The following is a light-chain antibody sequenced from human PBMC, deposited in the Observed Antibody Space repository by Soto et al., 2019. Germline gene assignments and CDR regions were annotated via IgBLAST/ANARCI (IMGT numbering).Light chain of an antibody. CDR3: QQYDNLPYT. J-gene: IGKJ1*01. Sequence: PMTHSASALPASVGDRVTTTCQASQDISNYLNWYQQKPGKAPKLLIYDASNLETGVPSRFSGSGSGTDFTFTISSLQPEDIATYYCQQYDNLPYTFGQGTKVDIK. V-gene: IGKV1-33*01. CDR2: DAS. CDR1: QDISNY.